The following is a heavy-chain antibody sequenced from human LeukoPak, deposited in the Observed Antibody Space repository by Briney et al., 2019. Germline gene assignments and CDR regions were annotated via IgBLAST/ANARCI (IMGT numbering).Heavy chain of an antibody. J-gene: IGHJ4*03. CDR3: ARTTMVVSATFDY. CDR2: ISYDGSNK. V-gene: IGHV3-30*03. Sequence: PGGSLRLSCAASGFTFSSYSMMWVRQAPGKGLEWVAVISYDGSNKYYADSVKGRFTISRDNSKNTLYLQMNSLRAEDTAVYYCARTTMVVSATFDYWGQGTMVTVSS. D-gene: IGHD2-21*01. CDR1: GFTFSSYS.